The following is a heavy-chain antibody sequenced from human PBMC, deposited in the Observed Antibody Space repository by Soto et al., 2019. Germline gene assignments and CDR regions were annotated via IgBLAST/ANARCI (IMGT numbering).Heavy chain of an antibody. CDR2: IRGFSPYT. CDR3: ARDRGYDAHDYYYNAMDV. D-gene: IGHD3-10*01. V-gene: IGHV3-21*01. CDR1: GFTFRTYT. J-gene: IGHJ6*02. Sequence: GGSLRLSCISSGFTFRTYTMNWVRQSPGKGLEWVSGIRGFSPYTFYAESVKGRFTISRDNAKNSLYLQMNSLRAEDTAVYYCARDRGYDAHDYYYNAMDVWGQGTTVTVS.